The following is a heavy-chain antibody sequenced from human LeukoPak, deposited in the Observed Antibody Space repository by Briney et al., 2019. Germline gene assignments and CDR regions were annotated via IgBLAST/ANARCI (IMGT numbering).Heavy chain of an antibody. CDR1: GYTFTGYY. D-gene: IGHD3-10*01. V-gene: IGHV7-4-1*02. Sequence: ASVKVSCKASGYTFTGYYMHWVRQAPGQGLEWMGWINTNTGSPRYAQDFTGRFVFSLDTSLSTTYLRISSLKSEDTAIYYCARTRAPYYYGAGSPDFWGQGTLVTVSS. CDR3: ARTRAPYYYGAGSPDF. CDR2: INTNTGSP. J-gene: IGHJ4*02.